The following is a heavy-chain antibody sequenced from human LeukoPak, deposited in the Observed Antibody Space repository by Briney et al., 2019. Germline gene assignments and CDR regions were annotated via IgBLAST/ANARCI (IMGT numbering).Heavy chain of an antibody. J-gene: IGHJ5*02. CDR1: GFTFRGYG. D-gene: IGHD4-17*01. V-gene: IGHV3-23*01. CDR3: AKDRGDYTNWFDP. Sequence: GGSLRLSCAASGFTFRGYGMSWVRQAPGKGLEWVSAIRGSGVTTYYADSVKGRFTISRDNPKNTLYLQMNSPRAEDTAIYYCAKDRGDYTNWFDPWGQGTLVTVSS. CDR2: IRGSGVTT.